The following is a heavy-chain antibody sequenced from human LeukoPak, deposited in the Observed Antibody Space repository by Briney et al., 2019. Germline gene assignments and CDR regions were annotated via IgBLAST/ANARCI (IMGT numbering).Heavy chain of an antibody. Sequence: PGGSLRLSCAASGFTFSTYWMHWVRQAPGKGLVWVSRINSDGSSTRYADSVKGRFTISRDNAKNSLYLQMNSLRAEDTALYYCARDRGDPPFYNWFDPWGQGTLVTVSS. J-gene: IGHJ5*02. V-gene: IGHV3-74*01. CDR1: GFTFSTYW. CDR3: ARDRGDPPFYNWFDP. D-gene: IGHD2-21*02. CDR2: INSDGSST.